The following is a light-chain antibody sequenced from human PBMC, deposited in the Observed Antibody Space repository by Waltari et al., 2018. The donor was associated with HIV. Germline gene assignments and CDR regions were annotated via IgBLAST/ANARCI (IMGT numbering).Light chain of an antibody. V-gene: IGKV3-15*01. J-gene: IGKJ1*01. Sequence: ETVMTQSPGTLSASPGATVTLSCTASQSIDDKLAWYQQKPGQSPRLLIYAASTGATSVPGRFSGSGSGTQFTLTISNLQSEDSAVYYCQQYKNWPPLTLGQGTKVEIK. CDR2: AAS. CDR3: QQYKNWPPLT. CDR1: QSIDDK.